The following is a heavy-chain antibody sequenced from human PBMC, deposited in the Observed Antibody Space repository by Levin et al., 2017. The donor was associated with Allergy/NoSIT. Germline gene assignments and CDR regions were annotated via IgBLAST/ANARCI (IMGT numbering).Heavy chain of an antibody. Sequence: GESLKISCKASGYTFTGYYMHWVRQAPGQGLEWMGWINPNSGGTNYAQKFQGRVTMTRDTSISTAYMELSRLRSDDTAVYYCARDSQDSSGWYYWGQGTLVTVSS. V-gene: IGHV1-2*02. J-gene: IGHJ4*02. CDR3: ARDSQDSSGWYY. CDR1: GYTFTGYY. CDR2: INPNSGGT. D-gene: IGHD6-19*01.